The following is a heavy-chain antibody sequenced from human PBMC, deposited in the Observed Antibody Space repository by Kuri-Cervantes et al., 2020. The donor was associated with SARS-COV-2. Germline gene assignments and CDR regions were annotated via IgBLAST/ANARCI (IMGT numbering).Heavy chain of an antibody. V-gene: IGHV3-30*18. D-gene: IGHD2-21*01. Sequence: GGSLRLSCAASGFTFIGTAMHWVRQAPGKGLEWVAVISYDGSTKYYADSVKGRFTISRDNSKDTLSLQMNSLRAEDTALYYCVKDRQGLGYSGMDVWGPGATVTVSS. CDR2: ISYDGSTK. CDR1: GFTFIGTA. J-gene: IGHJ6*01. CDR3: VKDRQGLGYSGMDV.